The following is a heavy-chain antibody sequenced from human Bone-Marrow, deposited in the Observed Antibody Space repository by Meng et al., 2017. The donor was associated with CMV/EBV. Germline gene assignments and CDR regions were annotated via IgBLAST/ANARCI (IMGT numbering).Heavy chain of an antibody. Sequence: GESLRLSCTASGFDFNNFDMHWVRQAPGKGLEWVTSIRYDGSNEYYVDSVKGRLTISRDNSKNTVYLEMSSLRPDDTSRYYCAKDDYGMAVWGQGTRVTVSS. V-gene: IGHV3-30*02. CDR2: IRYDGSNE. J-gene: IGHJ6*02. CDR1: GFDFNNFD. CDR3: AKDDYGMAV.